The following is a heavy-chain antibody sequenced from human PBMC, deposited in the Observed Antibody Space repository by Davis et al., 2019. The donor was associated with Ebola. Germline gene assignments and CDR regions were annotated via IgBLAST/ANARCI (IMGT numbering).Heavy chain of an antibody. Sequence: GGSLRLSCADSVITFSSYAMTWVRQAPGKGLEWVSAISGSGGNTYYADSVKGRFTISRDNAKNTLFLQMNSLRAEDTAVYYCARGLRGGDSYWGQGTLVTVSS. D-gene: IGHD2-21*01. J-gene: IGHJ4*02. CDR3: ARGLRGGDSY. CDR1: VITFSSYA. CDR2: ISGSGGNT. V-gene: IGHV3-23*01.